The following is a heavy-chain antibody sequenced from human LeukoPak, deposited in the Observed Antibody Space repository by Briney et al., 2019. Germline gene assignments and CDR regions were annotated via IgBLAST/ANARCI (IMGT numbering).Heavy chain of an antibody. J-gene: IGHJ5*02. CDR2: IYHSGST. Sequence: SETLSLTCAVSGGSISSSNWWSWVRQPPGKGLEWIGEIYHSGSTNYNPSLKSRVTISVDKSKNQFSLKLSSVTAADTAVYYCARVGSSWYLRWFDPWGQGTLVTVSS. D-gene: IGHD6-13*01. V-gene: IGHV4-4*02. CDR3: ARVGSSWYLRWFDP. CDR1: GGSISSSNW.